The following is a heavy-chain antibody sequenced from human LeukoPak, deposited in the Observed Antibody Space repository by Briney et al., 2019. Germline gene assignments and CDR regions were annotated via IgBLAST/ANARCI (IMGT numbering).Heavy chain of an antibody. V-gene: IGHV3-30*18. CDR3: AKDSDFWSGYFDY. D-gene: IGHD3-3*01. J-gene: IGHJ4*02. CDR2: IAYDGNNT. CDR1: GFIFSDYG. Sequence: GRSLRLSCVASGFIFSDYGIQWVRQAPGKGLEWVAVIAYDGNNTYYGDSVKGRFTISRDNSKNSLYLQMNSLRAEDTALYYCAKDSDFWSGYFDYWGQGTLVTVSS.